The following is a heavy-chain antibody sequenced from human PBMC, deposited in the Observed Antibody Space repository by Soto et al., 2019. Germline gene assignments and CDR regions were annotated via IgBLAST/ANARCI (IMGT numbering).Heavy chain of an antibody. CDR1: GGSISSSSYY. Sequence: QLQLQESGPGLVKPSETLSLTCTVSGGSISSSSYYWGWIRQPPGKGLEWIGSIYYSGSTYYNPSLKSRVTISVDTSKNQFSLKLSSVTAADTAVYYCARRPTSYGREYFDYWGQGTLVTVSS. J-gene: IGHJ4*02. V-gene: IGHV4-39*01. CDR3: ARRPTSYGREYFDY. CDR2: IYYSGST. D-gene: IGHD4-17*01.